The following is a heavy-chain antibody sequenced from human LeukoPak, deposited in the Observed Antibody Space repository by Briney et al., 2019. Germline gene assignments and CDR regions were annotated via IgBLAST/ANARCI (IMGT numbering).Heavy chain of an antibody. CDR1: GFTFDDYA. D-gene: IGHD6-13*01. V-gene: IGHV3-9*01. J-gene: IGHJ4*02. CDR3: AKDGHIAAAGTLDY. CDR2: ISWNSGSI. Sequence: GRSLRLSCAASGFTFDDYAMHWVRQAPGKGLEWVSGISWNSGSIGYADSVKGRFTISRDNAKNSLYLQMNSLRAEDTALYYCAKDGHIAAAGTLDYWGQGTLVTVSS.